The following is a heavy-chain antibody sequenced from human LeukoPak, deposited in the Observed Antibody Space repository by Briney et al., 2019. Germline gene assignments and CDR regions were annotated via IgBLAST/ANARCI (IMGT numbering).Heavy chain of an antibody. Sequence: PSETLSLTCTVSGGSINSYYWSWIRQPPGKGLEWIGYIYYSGSTNYNPSLKSRVTISVDTSKNQFSLKLSSVTAADTAVYYCARLQLERRDAFDIWGQGTMVTVSS. CDR2: IYYSGST. D-gene: IGHD1-1*01. CDR3: ARLQLERRDAFDI. J-gene: IGHJ3*02. V-gene: IGHV4-59*08. CDR1: GGSINSYY.